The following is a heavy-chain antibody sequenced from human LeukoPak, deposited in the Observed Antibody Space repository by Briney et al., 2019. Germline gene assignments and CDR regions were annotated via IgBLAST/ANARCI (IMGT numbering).Heavy chain of an antibody. V-gene: IGHV1-69*13. CDR3: ARVRFGCSSTSCYGDFDY. CDR1: GGTFSSYA. J-gene: IGHJ4*02. Sequence: SVKVSCKAPGGTFSSYAISWVRQAPGQGLEWMGGIIPILGTANYAQKFQGRVTITADESTSTAYMELSSLRSEDTAVYYCARVRFGCSSTSCYGDFDYWGQGTLVTVSS. CDR2: IIPILGTA. D-gene: IGHD2-2*01.